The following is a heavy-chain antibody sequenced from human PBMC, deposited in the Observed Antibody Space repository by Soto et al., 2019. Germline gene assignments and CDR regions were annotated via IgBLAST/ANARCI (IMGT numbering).Heavy chain of an antibody. V-gene: IGHV4-59*01. D-gene: IGHD6-13*01. CDR1: VGSISGYY. CDR3: ARGGGYYTRSQQASSWPPDYYYGMDV. Sequence: PSETLSLTCTVSVGSISGYYWSWIRQPPGKGLEWIGYIYRSRRTTYNPPLTSRVTISEDTSKNQFSLKLSSVTAADTAVYYVARGGGYYTRSQQASSWPPDYYYGMDVWGQGTTVTVSS. J-gene: IGHJ6*02. CDR2: IYRSRRT.